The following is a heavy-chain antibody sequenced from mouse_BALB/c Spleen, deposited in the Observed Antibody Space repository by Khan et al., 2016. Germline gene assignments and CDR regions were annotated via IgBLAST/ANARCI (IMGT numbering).Heavy chain of an antibody. Sequence: VQLKQSGPELVKPGASVKMSCKVSGYTFTSYVMHWVKQKPGQGLEWFGYINPYNDGTKYNEKFKSKVTLTSDKSYNQAFLELSSLTSEDSAVYYCARYDYAMDYWGQGTSVTVSS. CDR1: GYTFTSYV. CDR3: ARYDYAMDY. V-gene: IGHV1S136*01. CDR2: INPYNDGT. J-gene: IGHJ4*01. D-gene: IGHD2-14*01.